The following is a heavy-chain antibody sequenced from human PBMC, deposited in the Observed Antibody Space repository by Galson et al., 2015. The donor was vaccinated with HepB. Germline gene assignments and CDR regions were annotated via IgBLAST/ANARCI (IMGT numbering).Heavy chain of an antibody. Sequence: SLRLSCAASGFTFSSYAMHWVRQAPGKGLEWVAVISYDGSNKYYADSVKGRFTISRDNSKNTLYLQMNSLRAEDTAVYYCAREPRFSRGLGFGLDYWGQGTLVTVSS. V-gene: IGHV3-30*04. CDR2: ISYDGSNK. J-gene: IGHJ4*02. D-gene: IGHD3-10*01. CDR3: AREPRFSRGLGFGLDY. CDR1: GFTFSSYA.